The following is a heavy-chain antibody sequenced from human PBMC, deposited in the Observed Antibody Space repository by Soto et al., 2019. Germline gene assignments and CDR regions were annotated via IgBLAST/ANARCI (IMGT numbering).Heavy chain of an antibody. V-gene: IGHV5-51*01. CDR1: GYSFSSYW. J-gene: IGHJ4*02. CDR3: ARRVTLRGYRHTIDV. Sequence: HGESLKISCKGSGYSFSSYWIGWVRQVPGKGLEWMGIIYPGDSDTTYSPSFQGQVTISADKSISTAYLQWSSLKASDTAIYYCARRVTLRGYRHTIDVWGQGTLVTVSS. D-gene: IGHD5-18*01. CDR2: IYPGDSDT.